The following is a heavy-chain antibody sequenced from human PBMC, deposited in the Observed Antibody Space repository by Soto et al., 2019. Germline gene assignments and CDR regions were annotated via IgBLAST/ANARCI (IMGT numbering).Heavy chain of an antibody. CDR2: INPKSDDT. D-gene: IGHD4-4*01. Sequence: ASVKVSCKASGYPFSDNQIHWLRRAPGQGLEWMGRINPKSDDTNYAQKFQGRVTMTRDTSIDTAYLELTGLTSDDTATYYCARKHSLDYIRWGLDPWGQGSLVTVSS. V-gene: IGHV1-2*02. CDR3: ARKHSLDYIRWGLDP. CDR1: GYPFSDNQ. J-gene: IGHJ5*02.